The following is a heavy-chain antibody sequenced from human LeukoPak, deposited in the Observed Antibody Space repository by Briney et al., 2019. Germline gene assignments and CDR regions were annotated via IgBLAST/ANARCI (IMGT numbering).Heavy chain of an antibody. J-gene: IGHJ6*03. D-gene: IGHD3-22*01. V-gene: IGHV4-39*07. Sequence: SETLSLTCTVSGGSLSSSRYFWAWIRQSPGKGLEWIGYINPSGSTYYNPSLKSRLTISVDTSKNQFSLKLRSVTAADTAVYYCARGRHDITMIVVVMTSVSYYLDVWGKGTTVTVS. CDR3: ARGRHDITMIVVVMTSVSYYLDV. CDR1: GGSLSSSRYF. CDR2: INPSGST.